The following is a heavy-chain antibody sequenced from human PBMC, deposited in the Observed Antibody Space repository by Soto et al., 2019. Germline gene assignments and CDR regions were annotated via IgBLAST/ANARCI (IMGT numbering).Heavy chain of an antibody. CDR2: IWYDGSNK. CDR3: ARDTDYSNLPLYPHGMDV. Sequence: GGSLRLSCAASGFTISSYGMHWVRQAPGKGLEWVAVIWYDGSNKYYADSVKGRFTISRDNSKNTLYLQMNSLRAEDTAVYYCARDTDYSNLPLYPHGMDVWGQGTTVTVSS. D-gene: IGHD4-4*01. CDR1: GFTISSYG. J-gene: IGHJ6*02. V-gene: IGHV3-33*01.